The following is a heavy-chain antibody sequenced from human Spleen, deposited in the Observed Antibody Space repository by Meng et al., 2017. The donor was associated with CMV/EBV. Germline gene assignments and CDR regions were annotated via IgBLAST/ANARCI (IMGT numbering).Heavy chain of an antibody. Sequence: LSLTCTVSGDAINIYYWSWIRQPPGKGLEWVSGISWNSGTIGYADSVKGRFTISRDNAKNSLYLQMNSLRPEDTALYYCAKDSAYDSSRTFDHWGQGTLVTVSS. CDR1: GDAINIYY. CDR3: AKDSAYDSSRTFDH. V-gene: IGHV3-9*01. D-gene: IGHD3-22*01. J-gene: IGHJ4*02. CDR2: ISWNSGTI.